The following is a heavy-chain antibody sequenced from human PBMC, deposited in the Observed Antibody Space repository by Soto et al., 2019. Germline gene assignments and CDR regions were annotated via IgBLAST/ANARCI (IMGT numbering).Heavy chain of an antibody. CDR2: IIPIFGTA. J-gene: IGHJ4*02. V-gene: IGHV1-69*06. CDR1: GGTFSSYA. Sequence: GASVKVSCKASGGTFSSYAISWVRQAPGQGLEWMGGIIPIFGTANYAQKFQGRVTITADKSTSTAYMELSSLRSEDTAVYYCARGITYYYDSSAYYRGGYYFDYWGQGTLVTVSS. D-gene: IGHD3-22*01. CDR3: ARGITYYYDSSAYYRGGYYFDY.